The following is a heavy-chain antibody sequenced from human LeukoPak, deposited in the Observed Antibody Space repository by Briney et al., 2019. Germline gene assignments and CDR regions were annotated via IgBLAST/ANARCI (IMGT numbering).Heavy chain of an antibody. J-gene: IGHJ4*02. CDR1: GYTLTELS. CDR3: ATVVLTRNYRHY. V-gene: IGHV1-24*01. Sequence: ASVKVSCKVSGYTLTELSMHWVRQAPGKGLEWMGGFDPEDGETIYAQKFQGRVTMTEDTSTDTAYMELSSLRSEDTAVYYCATVVLTRNYRHYWGQGTLVTVSS. D-gene: IGHD1-7*01. CDR2: FDPEDGET.